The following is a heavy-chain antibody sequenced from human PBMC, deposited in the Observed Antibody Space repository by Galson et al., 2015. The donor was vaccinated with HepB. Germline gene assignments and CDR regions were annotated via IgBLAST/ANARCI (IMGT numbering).Heavy chain of an antibody. D-gene: IGHD3-3*01. J-gene: IGHJ4*02. CDR2: INHSGST. CDR3: ARAGSYYDFWSGYFTHDY. V-gene: IGHV4-34*01. CDR1: GGSFSGYY. Sequence: ETLSLTCAVYGGSFSGYYWSWIRQPPGKGLEWIGEINHSGSTNYNPSLKSRVTISVDTSKNQFSLKLSSVTAADTAVYDCARAGSYYDFWSGYFTHDYWGQGTLVTVSS.